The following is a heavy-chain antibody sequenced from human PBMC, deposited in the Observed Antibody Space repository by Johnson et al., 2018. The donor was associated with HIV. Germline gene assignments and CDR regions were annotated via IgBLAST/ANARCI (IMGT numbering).Heavy chain of an antibody. CDR2: IKQDGSEK. CDR3: ARRVNTMVRGAILDAFDI. V-gene: IGHV3-7*01. D-gene: IGHD3-10*01. J-gene: IGHJ3*02. Sequence: VQLVESGGGVVQPGRSLRLSCAASGFTFSSYGMHWVRQAPGKGLEWVANIKQDGSEKYYVDSVKGRFTISRDNAKNSLYLQMNSLRAEDTAVYYCARRVNTMVRGAILDAFDIWGQGTMVTVSS. CDR1: GFTFSSYG.